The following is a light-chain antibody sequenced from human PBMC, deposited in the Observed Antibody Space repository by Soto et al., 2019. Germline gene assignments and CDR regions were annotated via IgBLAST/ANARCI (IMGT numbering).Light chain of an antibody. J-gene: IGKJ2*01. CDR1: QSVRSN. Sequence: EIVMTQSRATLSVSPGERATLSCRASQSVRSNLAWYQQKPGQAPRLLIYGASTRATGIPARFSGSGSGTEFTLSISSLQSEDFAVYYCQQYSNWPYTFGQGTKLEIK. CDR2: GAS. CDR3: QQYSNWPYT. V-gene: IGKV3-15*01.